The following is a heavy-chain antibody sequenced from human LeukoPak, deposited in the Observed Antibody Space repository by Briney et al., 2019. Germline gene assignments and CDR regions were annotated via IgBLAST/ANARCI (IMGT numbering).Heavy chain of an antibody. D-gene: IGHD3-9*01. CDR2: IKSKTDGGTT. Sequence: TGGSLRLSCAASGFTFSNAWMSWVRQAPGKGLEWVGRIKSKTDGGTTDYAAPVKGRFTISRDDSKNTLYLQMNSLKTEDTAVYYCTTDPRLTGYPDYYFDYWGQGTLVTVSS. J-gene: IGHJ4*02. CDR3: TTDPRLTGYPDYYFDY. V-gene: IGHV3-15*01. CDR1: GFTFSNAW.